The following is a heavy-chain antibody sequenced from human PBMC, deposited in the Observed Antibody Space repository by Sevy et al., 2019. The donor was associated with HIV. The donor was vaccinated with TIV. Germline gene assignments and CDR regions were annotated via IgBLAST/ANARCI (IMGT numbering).Heavy chain of an antibody. Sequence: ASVKVSCKASGYTFTDYYIHWVRQAPGQGLEWLGWINPNSGGTNYAQKFQDWVTMTRDTSISTAYMELSRLKSDDTAVYYCARGAGDSVVTYFDYWGQGTLVTVSS. D-gene: IGHD2-2*01. J-gene: IGHJ4*02. CDR3: ARGAGDSVVTYFDY. V-gene: IGHV1-2*04. CDR1: GYTFTDYY. CDR2: INPNSGGT.